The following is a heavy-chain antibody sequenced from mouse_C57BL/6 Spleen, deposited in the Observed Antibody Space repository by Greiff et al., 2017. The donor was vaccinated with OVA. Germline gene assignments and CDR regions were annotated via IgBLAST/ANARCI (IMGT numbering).Heavy chain of an antibody. Sequence: EVMLVESVAELVRPGASVKLSCTASGFNIKNTYMHWVKQRPEQGLEWIGRIDPANGNTKYAPKFQGTATITADTSSNTAYLQLSSLTSEDTAIYYCARRGLLRYYAMDYWGQGTSVTVSS. J-gene: IGHJ4*01. CDR2: IDPANGNT. D-gene: IGHD2-3*01. CDR1: GFNIKNTY. CDR3: ARRGLLRYYAMDY. V-gene: IGHV14-3*01.